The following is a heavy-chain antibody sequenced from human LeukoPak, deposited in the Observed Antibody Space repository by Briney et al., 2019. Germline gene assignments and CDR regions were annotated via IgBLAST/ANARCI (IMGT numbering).Heavy chain of an antibody. D-gene: IGHD5-12*01. Sequence: GGSLRLSCAASGFTFSSYAMSWVLQAPGKGLEWASGISGSGGSTYYADSVKGRFTISRDNSKNTLYLQMNSLRAEDTAVYSCAKFRSERATNAFDAFDIWGQGTMVTVSS. J-gene: IGHJ3*02. CDR3: AKFRSERATNAFDAFDI. CDR1: GFTFSSYA. CDR2: ISGSGGST. V-gene: IGHV3-23*01.